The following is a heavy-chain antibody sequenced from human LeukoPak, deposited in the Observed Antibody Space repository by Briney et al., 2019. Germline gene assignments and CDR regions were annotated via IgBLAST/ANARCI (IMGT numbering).Heavy chain of an antibody. Sequence: SVKVSCKASGGTFSSYAISWVRQAPGQGLEWMGRIIPILGIANYAQKFQGRVTITADKSTSTAYMELSSLRSEDTAVYYCARDFYYYDSSAFSDYYFDYWGQGTLVTVSS. CDR3: ARDFYYYDSSAFSDYYFDY. CDR1: GGTFSSYA. V-gene: IGHV1-69*04. CDR2: IIPILGIA. D-gene: IGHD3-22*01. J-gene: IGHJ4*02.